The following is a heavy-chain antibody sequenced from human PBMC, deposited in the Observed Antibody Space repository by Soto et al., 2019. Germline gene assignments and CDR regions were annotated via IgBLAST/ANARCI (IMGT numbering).Heavy chain of an antibody. CDR3: ARDRQQWLEPAGGALPF. V-gene: IGHV3-30-3*01. CDR1: VFTLSSYV. J-gene: IGHJ3*01. CDR2: ISYAGNDN. D-gene: IGHD6-19*01. Sequence: VGSLRLSCAASVFTLSSYVMHWVRQAPGKGLEWVARISYAGNDNYYADSVKVLFTISRDNSKKTLYLQMTSLRADDTAVYYCARDRQQWLEPAGGALPFWAQGTMVTVSS.